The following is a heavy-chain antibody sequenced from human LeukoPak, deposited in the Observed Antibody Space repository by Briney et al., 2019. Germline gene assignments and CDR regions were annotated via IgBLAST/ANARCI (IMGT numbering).Heavy chain of an antibody. V-gene: IGHV3-23*01. D-gene: IGHD1-26*01. CDR3: AKERESYFEFDL. Sequence: PGGSLRLSCAASGFTLNNYGMSWVRQAPGKGLEWVSAISGSADNTYYVDSVKGRFTISRDNSRNTLYLQMNSLRAEDTAIYYCAKERESYFEFDLWGQGTLVTVSS. CDR1: GFTLNNYG. CDR2: ISGSADNT. J-gene: IGHJ4*02.